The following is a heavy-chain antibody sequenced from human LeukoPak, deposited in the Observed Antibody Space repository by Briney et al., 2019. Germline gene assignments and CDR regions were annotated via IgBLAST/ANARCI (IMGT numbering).Heavy chain of an antibody. CDR3: AKDAYDSRSYFDY. D-gene: IGHD3-22*01. V-gene: IGHV3-30*18. CDR1: GFTFSSYG. J-gene: IGHJ4*02. CDR2: ISYDGSNK. Sequence: PGRSLRLSCAASGFTFSSYGMHWVRQAPGKGLEWVAVISYDGSNKYYADSVKGRFTISRDNAKNSLYLQMNSLRAEDTAVYYCAKDAYDSRSYFDYWGQGTLVTVSS.